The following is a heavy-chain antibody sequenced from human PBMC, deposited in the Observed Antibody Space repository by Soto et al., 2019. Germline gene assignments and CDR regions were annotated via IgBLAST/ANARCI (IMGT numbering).Heavy chain of an antibody. V-gene: IGHV1-69*06. CDR2: IIPIFGTA. J-gene: IGHJ4*02. Sequence: GASVKVSCKVSGGTFSSYAISWVRQAPGQGLEWMGGIIPIFGTANYAQKFQGRVTITADKSTSTAYMELSSLRSEDTAVYYCARGAAYCGGDCYSSSFDYWGQGTLVTVSS. CDR1: GGTFSSYA. CDR3: ARGAAYCGGDCYSSSFDY. D-gene: IGHD2-21*02.